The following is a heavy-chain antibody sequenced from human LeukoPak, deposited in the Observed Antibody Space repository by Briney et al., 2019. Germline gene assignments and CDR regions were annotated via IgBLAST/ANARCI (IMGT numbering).Heavy chain of an antibody. D-gene: IGHD3-9*01. J-gene: IGHJ6*02. CDR2: ISYDGSNK. V-gene: IGHV3-30-3*01. Sequence: GGSLRLSCAASGFTFSSYAMHWVRKAPGKGLEWVAVISYDGSNKYYADSVKGRFTISRDNSKNTLYLQMNSLRAGDTAVYYCARNDILTGYPPGYYYYGMDVWGQGTTVTVSS. CDR1: GFTFSSYA. CDR3: ARNDILTGYPPGYYYYGMDV.